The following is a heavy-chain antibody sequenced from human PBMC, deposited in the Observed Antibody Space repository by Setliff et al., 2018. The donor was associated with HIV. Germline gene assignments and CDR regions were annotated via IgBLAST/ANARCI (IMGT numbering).Heavy chain of an antibody. J-gene: IGHJ4*02. V-gene: IGHV4-61*09. CDR1: GGSISSDSYY. CDR2: IYTSGST. D-gene: IGHD6-19*01. CDR3: ARGDWYDFFDY. Sequence: PSETLSLTCTVSGGSISSDSYYWSWIRQPAGKGLEWIGHIYTSGSTNYSPSLKSRVTMSVDTSKNQFSLKLSSVTAADTAVYYCARGDWYDFFDYWGQGTLVTVS.